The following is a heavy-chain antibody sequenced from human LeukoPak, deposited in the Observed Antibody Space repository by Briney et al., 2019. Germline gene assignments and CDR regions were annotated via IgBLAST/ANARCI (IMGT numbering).Heavy chain of an antibody. D-gene: IGHD5-18*01. CDR3: ASLRGYSYALDY. J-gene: IGHJ4*02. CDR1: GFSFNW. V-gene: IGHV3-7*01. Sequence: GGSLRLSCAASGFSFNWMSWVRQAPGKRLEWAANIKEDGSEKKYVDSVKGRFTISRDNAKNSLFLQMDSLSAEDTAVYYCASLRGYSYALDYWGQGTLVTVSS. CDR2: IKEDGSEK.